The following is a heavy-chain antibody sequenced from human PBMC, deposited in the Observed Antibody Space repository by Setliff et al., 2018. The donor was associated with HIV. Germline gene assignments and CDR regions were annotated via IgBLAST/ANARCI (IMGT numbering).Heavy chain of an antibody. J-gene: IGHJ4*02. Sequence: GESLKISCKDSGYTFSNYCIAWVRQMPGKGLEWMGIIYPGDSDTRYSPSFQGQVTISADKSISTAYLDWASLKASDTAMYYCVRYIGAAAGYIDHWGQGTLVTVSS. CDR3: VRYIGAAAGYIDH. CDR2: IYPGDSDT. CDR1: GYTFSNYC. D-gene: IGHD6-25*01. V-gene: IGHV5-51*01.